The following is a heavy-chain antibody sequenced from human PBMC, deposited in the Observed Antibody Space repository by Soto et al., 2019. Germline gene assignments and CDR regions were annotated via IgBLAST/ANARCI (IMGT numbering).Heavy chain of an antibody. CDR2: IRSKANSYAT. V-gene: IGHV3-73*01. J-gene: IGHJ6*02. CDR1: GFTFSGSA. D-gene: IGHD3-3*01. Sequence: GGSLRLSCAASGFTFSGSAMHWVRQASGKGLEWVGRIRSKANSYATAYAASVKGRFTISRDDSKNTAYLQMNSLKTEDTAVYYCTRSFRWYDFWSGSLDVWGQGTTVTV. CDR3: TRSFRWYDFWSGSLDV.